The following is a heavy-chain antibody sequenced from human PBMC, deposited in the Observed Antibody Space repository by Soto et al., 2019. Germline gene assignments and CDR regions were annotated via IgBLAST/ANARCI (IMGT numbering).Heavy chain of an antibody. CDR2: ISSSSSYT. V-gene: IGHV3-11*05. CDR3: ARVMTVTTSPFDY. D-gene: IGHD4-17*01. CDR1: GFTFSDYY. Sequence: GGSLRLSCAASGFTFSDYYMSWIRQAPGKGLEWVSYISSSSSYTNYADSVKGRFTISRDNAKNSLYLQMNSLRAEDTAVYYCARVMTVTTSPFDYWGQGTLVTVSS. J-gene: IGHJ4*02.